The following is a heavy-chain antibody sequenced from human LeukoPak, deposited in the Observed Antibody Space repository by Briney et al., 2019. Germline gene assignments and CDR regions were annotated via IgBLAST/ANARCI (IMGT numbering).Heavy chain of an antibody. V-gene: IGHV1-18*01. CDR2: ISAYGNT. CDR3: GRDFRDSLDY. Sequence: ASVKVSCKTSGYTFTIYGISWVRQAPGQGLEWMGLISAYGNTNYAQNLQGRVTMTTDTSTSTAYMELSRLRSDDTAVYYCGRDFRDSLDYWGQGTLVTVSS. CDR1: GYTFTIYG. J-gene: IGHJ4*02.